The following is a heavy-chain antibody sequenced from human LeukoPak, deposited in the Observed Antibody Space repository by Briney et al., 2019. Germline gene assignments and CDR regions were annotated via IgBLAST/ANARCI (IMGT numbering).Heavy chain of an antibody. D-gene: IGHD6-13*01. CDR3: ATLQSQGSWSFDY. CDR2: FDPEDGET. CDR1: GYTLTELS. Sequence: ASVKVSCEVSGYTLTELSMHWVRQAPGKGHEWMGGFDPEDGETIYAQKFQGRVTMTEDTSTDTAYMELSSLRSEDTAVYYCATLQSQGSWSFDYWGQGTLVTVSS. V-gene: IGHV1-24*01. J-gene: IGHJ4*02.